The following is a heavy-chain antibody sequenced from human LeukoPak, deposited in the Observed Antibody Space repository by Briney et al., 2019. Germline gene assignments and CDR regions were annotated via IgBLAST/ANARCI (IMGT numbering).Heavy chain of an antibody. J-gene: IGHJ4*02. Sequence: GGSLRLSCAASGFTFSSFGMHWVRQAPGKGLEWVAIIWSDGSNEVYIESVKGRFTISRDNAKNSLYLQMNSLRAEDTALYYCTKDLTFRGYSGYDPFDSWGQGTLVTVST. D-gene: IGHD5-12*01. CDR1: GFTFSSFG. CDR2: IWSDGSNE. CDR3: TKDLTFRGYSGYDPFDS. V-gene: IGHV3-30*02.